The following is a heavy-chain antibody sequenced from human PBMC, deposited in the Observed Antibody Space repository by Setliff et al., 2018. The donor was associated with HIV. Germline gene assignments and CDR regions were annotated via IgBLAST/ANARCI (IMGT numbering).Heavy chain of an antibody. CDR3: AREWFSSVYYYYAIDV. D-gene: IGHD3-3*01. CDR1: GDSIVFDDSTRSYH. V-gene: IGHV4-39*01. CDR2: ISHSGNT. J-gene: IGHJ6*02. Sequence: PSETLSLTCRLSGDSIVFDDSTRSYHCSWIRQPPGKGLEWIASISHSGNTYYNPSLNSRVTISLDTSKNQFSLKLTSVTAADTAIYYCAREWFSSVYYYYAIDVWGQGTTVTVSS.